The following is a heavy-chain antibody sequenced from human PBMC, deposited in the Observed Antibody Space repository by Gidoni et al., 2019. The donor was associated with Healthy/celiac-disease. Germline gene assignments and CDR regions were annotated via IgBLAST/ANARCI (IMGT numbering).Heavy chain of an antibody. CDR3: AKDMYSSGWSLFDY. D-gene: IGHD6-19*01. J-gene: IGHJ4*02. V-gene: IGHV3-9*01. Sequence: EVQLVESGGGLVQPGRSLRLSCAASGFTFDDYAMHWVRQAPGKGLEWVSGISWNSGSIGYADSVKGRFTISRDNAKNSLYLQMNSLRAEDTALYYCAKDMYSSGWSLFDYWGQGTLVTVSS. CDR2: ISWNSGSI. CDR1: GFTFDDYA.